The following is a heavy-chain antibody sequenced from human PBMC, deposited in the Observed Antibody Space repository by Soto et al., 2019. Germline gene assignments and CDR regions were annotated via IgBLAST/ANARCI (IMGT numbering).Heavy chain of an antibody. CDR3: ANSLRYFDWLKSDY. Sequence: GGSLRLSCAASGFTFSSYAMSWVRQAPGKGLEWVSAISGSGGSTYYADSVKGRFTISRDNSKNTLYLQMNSLRAEDTAVYYCANSLRYFDWLKSDYWGQGTLVTVSS. CDR1: GFTFSSYA. V-gene: IGHV3-23*01. D-gene: IGHD3-9*01. J-gene: IGHJ4*02. CDR2: ISGSGGST.